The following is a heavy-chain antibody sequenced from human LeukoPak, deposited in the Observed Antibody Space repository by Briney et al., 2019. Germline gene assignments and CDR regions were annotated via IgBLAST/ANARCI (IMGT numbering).Heavy chain of an antibody. CDR2: INHSGST. V-gene: IGHV4-34*01. Sequence: PSETLSLTCAVYGGSFSGYYWSWIRQPPGKGLEWIGEINHSGSTNYNPPLKSRVTISVDTSKNQFSLKLSSVTAADTAVYYCARKSQILRYFDWPTHGMDVWGQGTTVTVSS. J-gene: IGHJ6*02. CDR3: ARKSQILRYFDWPTHGMDV. D-gene: IGHD3-9*01. CDR1: GGSFSGYY.